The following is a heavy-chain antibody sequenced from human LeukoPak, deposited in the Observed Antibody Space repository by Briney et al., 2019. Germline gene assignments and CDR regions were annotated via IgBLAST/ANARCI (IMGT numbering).Heavy chain of an antibody. V-gene: IGHV4-59*08. CDR1: GGSISGQY. CDR3: ARLRFLEWLFPWFDP. J-gene: IGHJ5*02. Sequence: PSETLSLTCTVSGGSISGQYWSWIRQPPGRGPEWIGYVSYSGNTKYNPSLKSRVTISVDTSKNQFSLKLNSMTAADTSVYYCARLRFLEWLFPWFDPWGQGTLVTVSS. CDR2: VSYSGNT. D-gene: IGHD3-3*01.